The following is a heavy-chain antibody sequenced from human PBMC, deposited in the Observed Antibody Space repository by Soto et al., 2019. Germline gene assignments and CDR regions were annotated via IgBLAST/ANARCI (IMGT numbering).Heavy chain of an antibody. Sequence: PGGSLRLSCSASGFTFSSYAMHWVRQAPGKGLEWVGNVKQDGSEQTYVDSVRGRFTISRDNAKNSLYLQMNSLRAEDTAVYYCARDGAGLVRGPDFWGQGTLVTVSS. V-gene: IGHV3-7*04. CDR3: ARDGAGLVRGPDF. J-gene: IGHJ4*02. CDR1: GFTFSSYA. CDR2: VKQDGSEQ. D-gene: IGHD3-10*01.